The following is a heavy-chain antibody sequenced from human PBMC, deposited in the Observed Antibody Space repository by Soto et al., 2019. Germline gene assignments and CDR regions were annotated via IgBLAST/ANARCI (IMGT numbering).Heavy chain of an antibody. CDR2: ISGTGGST. V-gene: IGHV3-23*01. Sequence: EVQLLESGGGLVQPGGSLRLSWAASGFTFSSYVMSWVRQPPGRGLEWVSSISGTGGSTYYADSVKGRFTISRDNSKSTLYLQLNSLRAEDTAVYYCAKGNGDYSIDAFDIWGQGTMVTVSS. D-gene: IGHD4-17*01. CDR3: AKGNGDYSIDAFDI. J-gene: IGHJ3*02. CDR1: GFTFSSYV.